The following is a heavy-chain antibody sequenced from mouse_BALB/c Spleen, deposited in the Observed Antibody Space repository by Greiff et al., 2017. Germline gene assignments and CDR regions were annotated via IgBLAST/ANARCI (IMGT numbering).Heavy chain of an antibody. J-gene: IGHJ3*01. CDR3: TRDEEYGNWFAY. V-gene: IGHV5-6-4*01. Sequence: EVNLVESGGGLVKPGGSLKLSCAASGFTFSSYTMSWVRQTPEKRLEWVATISSGGSYTYYPDSVKGRFTISRDNAKNTLYLQMSSLKSEDTAMYYCTRDEEYGNWFAYWGQGTLVTVSA. CDR1: GFTFSSYT. D-gene: IGHD2-10*02. CDR2: ISSGGSYT.